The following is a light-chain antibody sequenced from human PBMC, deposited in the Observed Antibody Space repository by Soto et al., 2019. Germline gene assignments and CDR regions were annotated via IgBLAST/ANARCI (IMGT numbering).Light chain of an antibody. CDR2: GNS. V-gene: IGLV1-40*01. J-gene: IGLJ2*01. CDR1: SSNIGAGYD. CDR3: QSYDISLSVSVI. Sequence: QSVLTQPPSVSGAPGQRVTISCTGSSSNIGAGYDVQWYQQLPGAAPKLLIFGNSNRPSGVPDRFSGSRSGPSASLAITGLQAEDEADYFCQSYDISLSVSVIFGGGTKLTV.